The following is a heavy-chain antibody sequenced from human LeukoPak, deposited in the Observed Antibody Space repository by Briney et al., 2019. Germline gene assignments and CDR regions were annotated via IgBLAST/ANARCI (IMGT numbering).Heavy chain of an antibody. J-gene: IGHJ4*02. CDR1: GGSISSGGYY. V-gene: IGHV4-30-2*01. CDR2: IYHSGST. D-gene: IGHD5-18*01. Sequence: SQTLSLTCTVSGGSISSGGYYWSWIRQPPGKGLEWIGYIYHSGSTYYNPSLKSRVTISVDRSKNQFSLKLGSVTAADTAVYYCARSTQGGYSYGLIDYWGQGTLVTVSS. CDR3: ARSTQGGYSYGLIDY.